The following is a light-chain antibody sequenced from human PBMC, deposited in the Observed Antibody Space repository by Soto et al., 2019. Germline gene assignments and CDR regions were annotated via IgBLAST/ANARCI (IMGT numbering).Light chain of an antibody. V-gene: IGKV1-6*01. CDR3: LQDYMSPLT. CDR1: QGIRND. J-gene: IGKJ1*01. CDR2: SAS. Sequence: AIPMTQSPSSLSASVGDRVTITCRASQGIRNDLGWYQQTPGKAPKLLIYSASTLQSGVPSRFSGSGSGTDFTLSISSLQPEDFATYYCLQDYMSPLTFGQGTKVEMK.